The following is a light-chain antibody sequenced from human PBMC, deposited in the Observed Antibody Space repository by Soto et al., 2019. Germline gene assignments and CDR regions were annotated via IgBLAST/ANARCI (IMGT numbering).Light chain of an antibody. CDR1: SSDVGGYNY. Sequence: QSALTQPPSASGSPGQSVTISCTGPSSDVGGYNYVSWYQQHQGKAPKLMIYEVNKRPSGVPDRFSGSKSGNTASLTVSGLQAEDEADYYCSSYAGSNTVWVFGGGTKLTVL. V-gene: IGLV2-8*01. CDR2: EVN. CDR3: SSYAGSNTVWV. J-gene: IGLJ3*02.